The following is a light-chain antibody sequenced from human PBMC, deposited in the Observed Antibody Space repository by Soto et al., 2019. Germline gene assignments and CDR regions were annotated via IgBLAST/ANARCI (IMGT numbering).Light chain of an antibody. Sequence: EIVLTQSPATLSLSPGEKTTLSCRASQSVSNYFAWYQQKPGQAPRLLIYDASNRATGIPARFSGSGSGTGFTLAISSLEPQDFAVYYCQQRSNWPLTLGQGTKVGIK. CDR3: QQRSNWPLT. CDR2: DAS. V-gene: IGKV3-11*01. CDR1: QSVSNY. J-gene: IGKJ1*01.